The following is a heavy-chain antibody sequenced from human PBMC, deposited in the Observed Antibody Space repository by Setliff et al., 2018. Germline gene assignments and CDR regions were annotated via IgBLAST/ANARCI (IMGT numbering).Heavy chain of an antibody. CDR1: GGSISSSNW. Sequence: SETLSLTCAVSGGSISSSNWWSWVRQPPGKGLEWIGEIYHSGSTNYNPSLKSRVTISVDKSKNQFSLKLSSVTAADTAVYYCARGGSIAAAGYGMRWFDPWGQGTLVTVSS. V-gene: IGHV4-4*02. D-gene: IGHD6-13*01. J-gene: IGHJ5*02. CDR3: ARGGSIAAAGYGMRWFDP. CDR2: IYHSGST.